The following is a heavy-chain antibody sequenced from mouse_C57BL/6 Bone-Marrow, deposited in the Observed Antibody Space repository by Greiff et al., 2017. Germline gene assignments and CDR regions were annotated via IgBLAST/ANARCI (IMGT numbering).Heavy chain of an antibody. J-gene: IGHJ4*01. D-gene: IGHD2-3*01. CDR3: ARHDDGNYYAMDY. V-gene: IGHV2-6-1*01. CDR2: IWSDGST. Sequence: VQLQQSGPGLVAPSQSLSITCTVSGFSLTSYGVHWVRQPPGKGLEWLVVIWSDGSTTYNSALKSRLSISKDNSKSQVFLKMNSLQTDDTAMYYCARHDDGNYYAMDYWGQGTSVTVSS. CDR1: GFSLTSYG.